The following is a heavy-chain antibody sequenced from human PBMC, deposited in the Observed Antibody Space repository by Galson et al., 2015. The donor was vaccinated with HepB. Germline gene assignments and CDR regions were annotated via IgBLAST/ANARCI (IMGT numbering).Heavy chain of an antibody. Sequence: SCAASGFTFNIYAMHWARQAPGKGLEWVALISSDENNKFYVDSVKGRFTISRDNSQSTLFLQMNSLTLEDAAVYYCARPTPYYYDSSGYSDAFHVWGQGTMVTVSS. CDR3: ARPTPYYYDSSGYSDAFHV. D-gene: IGHD3-22*01. CDR1: GFTFNIYA. V-gene: IGHV3-30-3*01. J-gene: IGHJ3*01. CDR2: ISSDENNK.